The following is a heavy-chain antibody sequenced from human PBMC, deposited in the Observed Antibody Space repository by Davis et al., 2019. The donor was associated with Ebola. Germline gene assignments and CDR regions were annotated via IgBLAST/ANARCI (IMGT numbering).Heavy chain of an antibody. CDR3: AKGTRDY. CDR2: IYSGGST. Sequence: GESLKISCAASGFTVSRNYMSWVRQAPGKGLEWVSFIYSGGSTFYADSVKGRFTISRDNSKNTVYLQMNSLRAEDTAVYYCAKGTRDYWGQGTLVTVSS. V-gene: IGHV3-53*01. CDR1: GFTVSRNY. J-gene: IGHJ4*02.